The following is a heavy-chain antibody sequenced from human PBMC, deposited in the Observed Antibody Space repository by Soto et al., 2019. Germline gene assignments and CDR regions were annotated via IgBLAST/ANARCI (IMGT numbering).Heavy chain of an antibody. CDR1: GGSFSGYY. J-gene: IGHJ4*02. CDR3: ARGTDYYDYQNPPFDY. Sequence: LSLTCAVYGGSFSGYYWSWIRQPPGKGLEWIGEINHSGSTNYNPSLKSRVTISVDTSKNQFSLKLSSVTAADTAVYYCARGTDYYDYQNPPFDYWGQGTLVTVSS. D-gene: IGHD3-22*01. CDR2: INHSGST. V-gene: IGHV4-34*01.